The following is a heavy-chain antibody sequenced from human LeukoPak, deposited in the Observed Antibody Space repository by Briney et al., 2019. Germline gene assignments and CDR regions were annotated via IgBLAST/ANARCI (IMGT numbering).Heavy chain of an antibody. V-gene: IGHV1-3*01. CDR3: ARYPYADCSGGSCHPFDY. Sequence: ASVTVSCKASGYTFTSYAMHWVRQAPGQRLEWMGWINAGNGNTKYSQKFQGRVTITRDTSAGTAYMELSSLRSEDTAVYYCARYPYADCSGGSCHPFDYWGQGTLVTDSS. CDR1: GYTFTSYA. CDR2: INAGNGNT. J-gene: IGHJ4*02. D-gene: IGHD2-15*01.